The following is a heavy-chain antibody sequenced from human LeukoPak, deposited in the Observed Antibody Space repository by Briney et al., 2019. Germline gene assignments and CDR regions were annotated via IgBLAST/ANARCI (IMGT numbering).Heavy chain of an antibody. V-gene: IGHV3-74*03. J-gene: IGHJ5*02. CDR3: ARAMPHDNWFDP. D-gene: IGHD2-2*01. CDR1: GLTFNSYW. Sequence: GGSLRLSCAASGLTFNSYWMHWVRQVAGKGLVWVARINGDASNTTYADSVKGRFTISRDNAKNTLYLQMNSLRVDDTAVYYCARAMPHDNWFDPWGQGSLVTVSS. CDR2: INGDASNT.